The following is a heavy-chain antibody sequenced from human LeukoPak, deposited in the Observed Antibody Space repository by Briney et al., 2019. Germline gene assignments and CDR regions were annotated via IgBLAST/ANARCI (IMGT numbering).Heavy chain of an antibody. CDR3: ARSNYDSSGYYHFDY. V-gene: IGHV4-4*07. CDR2: IYTSGST. CDR1: GGSISSYY. J-gene: IGHJ4*02. D-gene: IGHD3-22*01. Sequence: ASETLSLTCTVSGGSISSYYWSWIRQPAGKGLEWIGRIYTSGSTNYNPSLKSRVTMSVDTSKNQFSLKLSSVTAADTAVYYCARSNYDSSGYYHFDYWGQGTLVTVSS.